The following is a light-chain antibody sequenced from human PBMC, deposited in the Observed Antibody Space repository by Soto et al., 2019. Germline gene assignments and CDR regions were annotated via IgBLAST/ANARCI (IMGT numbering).Light chain of an antibody. CDR2: GAS. J-gene: IGKJ4*01. CDR1: QSVSSSY. Sequence: EIVLTQSPGTLSLSPGERATLSCRASQSVSSSYLAWYQQKPGQAPRLLIYGASSRATGIPDRFSGSGSGTDFTLTISRLEPEDFAVYYCQQRAVWPLSFGGGTKV. V-gene: IGKV3D-20*02. CDR3: QQRAVWPLS.